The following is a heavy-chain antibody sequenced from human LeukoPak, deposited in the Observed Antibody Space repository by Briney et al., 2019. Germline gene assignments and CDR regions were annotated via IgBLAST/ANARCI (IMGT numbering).Heavy chain of an antibody. J-gene: IGHJ4*02. CDR3: ARDLSYCGGDCYPYYFDY. V-gene: IGHV4-31*03. Sequence: PSETLSLTCTVSGGSISSGGYYWSWIRQHPGKGLEWIGNIHSSGSTDYNPSLKSRVAISIDTSKNQFSLNLSSVTAADTAVYYCARDLSYCGGDCYPYYFDYWGQGSLVTVSS. D-gene: IGHD2-21*02. CDR2: IHSSGST. CDR1: GGSISSGGYY.